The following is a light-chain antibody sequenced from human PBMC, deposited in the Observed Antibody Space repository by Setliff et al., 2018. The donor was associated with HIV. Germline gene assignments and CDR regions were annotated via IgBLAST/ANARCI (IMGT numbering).Light chain of an antibody. CDR1: SSDFGTYNL. CDR3: CSFTNSNTWV. J-gene: IGLJ3*02. Sequence: QSPLTQPASVSGSPGQSITISCTGTSSDFGTYNLVSWYQQHPGKAPKLMIYEVRERPSGVSNRFSGSKSGNTASLTISGLQAEDEANYYCCSFTNSNTWVFGGGTKGTVL. V-gene: IGLV2-23*02. CDR2: EVR.